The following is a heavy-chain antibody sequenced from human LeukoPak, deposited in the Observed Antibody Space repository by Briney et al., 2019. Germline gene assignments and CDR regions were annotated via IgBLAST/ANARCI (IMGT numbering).Heavy chain of an antibody. CDR3: ARAPLRYFDWSPDWFDP. D-gene: IGHD3-9*01. CDR2: INHSGST. CDR1: GGSFSGYY. V-gene: IGHV4-34*01. J-gene: IGHJ5*02. Sequence: PSETLSLTCAVYGGSFSGYYWSWIRQPPGKGLEWIGEINHSGSTNYNPSLKSRVTISADTSKNQFSLKLSSVTAADTAVYYCARAPLRYFDWSPDWFDPWGQGTLVTVSS.